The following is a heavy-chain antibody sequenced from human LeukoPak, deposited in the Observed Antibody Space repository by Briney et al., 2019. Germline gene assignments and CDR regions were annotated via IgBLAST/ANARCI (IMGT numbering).Heavy chain of an antibody. Sequence: SETLSLTCTVSGGSISSYYWSWIRQPPGKGLEWIGEINHSGSTNYSPSLKSRVTMSLDTSKNQFFLKLTSVTAADTAVYYCVRDRDGSHDYWGQGTQVTVSS. D-gene: IGHD1-26*01. V-gene: IGHV4-34*01. CDR1: GGSISSYY. J-gene: IGHJ4*02. CDR2: INHSGST. CDR3: VRDRDGSHDY.